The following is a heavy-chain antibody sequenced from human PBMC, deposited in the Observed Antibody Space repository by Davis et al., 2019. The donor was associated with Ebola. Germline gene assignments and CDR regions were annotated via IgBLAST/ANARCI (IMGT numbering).Heavy chain of an antibody. J-gene: IGHJ5*02. CDR1: GFTFSSYG. CDR3: ARLVATKISSGWTTDWFDP. D-gene: IGHD6-19*01. CDR2: ISYDGSNK. V-gene: IGHV3-30*12. Sequence: GGSLRLSCAASGFTFSSYGMHWVRQAPGKGLEWVAVISYDGSNKYYADSVKGRFTISRDNSKNTLYLQMDSLRAEDTAVYYCARLVATKISSGWTTDWFDPWGQGTLVTVSS.